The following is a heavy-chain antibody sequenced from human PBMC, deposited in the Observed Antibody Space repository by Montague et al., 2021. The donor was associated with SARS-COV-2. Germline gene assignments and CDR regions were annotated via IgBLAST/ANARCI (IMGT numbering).Heavy chain of an antibody. V-gene: IGHV4-34*01. CDR1: GGSFSGYY. CDR2: IYYSGST. D-gene: IGHD2-21*01. J-gene: IGHJ6*02. CDR3: ASPKVVGSAPNCYGMDV. Sequence: SETLSLTCAVYGGSFSGYYWSWFRQPPGKGLVWIGSIYYSGSTNYNPSLRSRVTISVDTSTNQFSLKLSSVTAADTAVYYCASPKVVGSAPNCYGMDVWGQGTMVTVSS.